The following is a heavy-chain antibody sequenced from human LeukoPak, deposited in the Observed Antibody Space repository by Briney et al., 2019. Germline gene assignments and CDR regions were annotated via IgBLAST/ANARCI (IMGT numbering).Heavy chain of an antibody. CDR3: ARVLERAGVNYFDY. V-gene: IGHV4-34*01. D-gene: IGHD1-1*01. J-gene: IGHJ4*02. CDR1: GGSFSGYY. CDR2: INHSGST. Sequence: RTSETLSLTCAVYGGSFSGYYWSWIRQPPGKGLEWIGEINHSGSTNYNPSLKSRVTVSVDASKNQFSLNLNSVTAADAAVYYCARVLERAGVNYFDYWDQGILVTVSS.